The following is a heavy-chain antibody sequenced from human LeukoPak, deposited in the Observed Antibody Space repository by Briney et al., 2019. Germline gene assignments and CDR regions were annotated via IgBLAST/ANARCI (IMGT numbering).Heavy chain of an antibody. V-gene: IGHV1-46*01. CDR2: INPSGGST. Sequence: RASVKVFCKASGYTFTSYYMHWVRQAPGQGLEWMGIINPSGGSTSYAQKFQGRVTMTRDMSTSTVYMELSSLRSEDTAVYYCASRRHYGDYVFDYWGQGTLVTVSS. CDR3: ASRRHYGDYVFDY. J-gene: IGHJ4*02. D-gene: IGHD4-17*01. CDR1: GYTFTSYY.